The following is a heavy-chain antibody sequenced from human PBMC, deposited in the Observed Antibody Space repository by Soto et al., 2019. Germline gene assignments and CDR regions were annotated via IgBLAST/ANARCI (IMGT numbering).Heavy chain of an antibody. Sequence: QVQLVQSGPEVKMPGSSVKVSCKASGDTFDRFGFGWVRQAPGQGLEWMGGIIPLFNTPDYAQRFQGRITITADKSTTTVYMELSSLRSEDTAIYYCAGAWPRGTMIVADSENYDVDVWGQGTTVTVSS. CDR3: AGAWPRGTMIVADSENYDVDV. D-gene: IGHD3-22*01. CDR1: GDTFDRFG. J-gene: IGHJ6*02. CDR2: IIPLFNTP. V-gene: IGHV1-69*06.